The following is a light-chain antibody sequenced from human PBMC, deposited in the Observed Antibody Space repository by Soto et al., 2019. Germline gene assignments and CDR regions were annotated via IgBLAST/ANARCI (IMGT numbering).Light chain of an antibody. Sequence: QSALTQPPSASGSLGQSVTISCTGTSSDVGGYNYVSWHQQHPGKAPKLMIYEVTKRPSGVPDRFSGSKSGNTASLAVSGLPAEDEADYYCSSFAGGGNPVLFGGGTKLTVL. J-gene: IGLJ2*01. V-gene: IGLV2-8*01. CDR1: SSDVGGYNY. CDR2: EVT. CDR3: SSFAGGGNPVL.